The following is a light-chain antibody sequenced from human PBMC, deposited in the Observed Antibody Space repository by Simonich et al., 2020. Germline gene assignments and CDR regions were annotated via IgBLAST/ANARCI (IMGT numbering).Light chain of an antibody. J-gene: IGKJ1*01. CDR3: QQYNSYSRT. Sequence: EIVLTQSPGTLSLSPGERATLSCRASQSGSSSYLAWYQQKPGLAPKLLIYDASSSATGIPDRFSGSGSGTEFTLTISSLQPDDFATYYCQQYNSYSRTFGQGTKVEIK. V-gene: IGKV3D-20*01. CDR2: DAS. CDR1: QSGSSSY.